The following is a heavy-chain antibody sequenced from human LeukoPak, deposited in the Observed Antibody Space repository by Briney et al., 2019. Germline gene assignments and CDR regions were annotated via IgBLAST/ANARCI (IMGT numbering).Heavy chain of an antibody. V-gene: IGHV3-21*01. CDR2: ISSSSSYI. CDR1: GYSISSGYY. CDR3: ARDRSITFGGVIAH. Sequence: ETLSLTCAVSGYSISSGYYWGWIRQSPGKGLEWVSSISSSSSYIYYADSVKGRFTISRDNAKNSLYLQMNSLRAEDTAVYYCARDRSITFGGVIAHWGQGTLVTVSS. D-gene: IGHD3-16*02. J-gene: IGHJ4*02.